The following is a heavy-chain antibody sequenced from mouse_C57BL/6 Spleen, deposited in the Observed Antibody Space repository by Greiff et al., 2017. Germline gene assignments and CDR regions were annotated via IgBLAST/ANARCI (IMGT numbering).Heavy chain of an antibody. CDR1: GFTFSSYA. CDR3: ASLLLWYFAY. D-gene: IGHD2-10*01. CDR2: ISDGGSYT. Sequence: DVKLVESGGGLVKPGGSLKLSCAASGFTFSSYAMSWVRQTPEKRLEWVATISDGGSYTYYPDNVKGRFTISRDNAKNNLYLQMSHLKSEDTAMYYCASLLLWYFAYWGQGTLVTVSA. V-gene: IGHV5-4*03. J-gene: IGHJ3*01.